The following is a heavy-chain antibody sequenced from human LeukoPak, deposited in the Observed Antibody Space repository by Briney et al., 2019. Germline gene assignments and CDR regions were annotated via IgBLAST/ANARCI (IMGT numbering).Heavy chain of an antibody. V-gene: IGHV4-59*08. D-gene: IGHD2-21*01. J-gene: IGHJ4*02. Sequence: SETLSLTCTVSGGSISNYYWSWIRQPPGKGLEWIGYIYYSGSTNYNPSLKSRLTISVDTSKNQFSLGLGSVTAADTAVYYCARHVVASSPLAYWGQGTLVTVSS. CDR1: GGSISNYY. CDR3: ARHVVASSPLAY. CDR2: IYYSGST.